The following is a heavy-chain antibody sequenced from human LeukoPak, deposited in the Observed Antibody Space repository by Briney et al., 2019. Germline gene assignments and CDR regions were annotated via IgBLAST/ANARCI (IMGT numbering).Heavy chain of an antibody. CDR1: NGSVNSNSDY. D-gene: IGHD2-2*02. V-gene: IGHV4-39*07. CDR2: IYYSGKV. Sequence: SETLSLTCSIYNGSVNSNSDYWGWIRQPPGKGLEWIGNIYYSGKVYYNWSLKSRVTMSVDTSKNQFSLKLSSVTAADTAVYYCARDPPAAILGQPYWYFDLWGRGTLVTVSS. J-gene: IGHJ2*01. CDR3: ARDPPAAILGQPYWYFDL.